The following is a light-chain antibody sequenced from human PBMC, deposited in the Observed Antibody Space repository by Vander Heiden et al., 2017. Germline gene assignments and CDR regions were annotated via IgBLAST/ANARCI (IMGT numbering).Light chain of an antibody. V-gene: IGKV1-9*01. CDR1: QGISSY. J-gene: IGKJ2*01. Sequence: DIQLTQSPSFLSASVGDRVTITCRASQGISSYLAWYQQKPGKAPKLLIYAASTLQSGVPSRFSGSGSGTEFTLTISSLQPEDFAPYYCQQLNSYLMYTFGQGTKLEIK. CDR3: QQLNSYLMYT. CDR2: AAS.